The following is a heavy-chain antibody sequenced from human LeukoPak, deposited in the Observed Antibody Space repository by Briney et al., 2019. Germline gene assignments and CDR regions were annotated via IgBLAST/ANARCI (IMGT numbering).Heavy chain of an antibody. J-gene: IGHJ6*03. V-gene: IGHV1-8*01. CDR1: GYTFTSYD. CDR2: MNPNSGNT. D-gene: IGHD3-3*01. CDR3: ARVHGSYDFWSGYYDYYYYYMDV. Sequence: ASVKVSCKASGYTFTSYDINWVRQATGQGLEWMGWMNPNSGNTGYAQKFQGRVTMTRNTSISTAYMELSSLRSEDTAVYYCARVHGSYDFWSGYYDYYYYYMDVWGKGTTVTVSS.